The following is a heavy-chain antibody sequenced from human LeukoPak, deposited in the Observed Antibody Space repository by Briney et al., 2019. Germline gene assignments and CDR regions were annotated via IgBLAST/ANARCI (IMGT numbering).Heavy chain of an antibody. CDR1: GYSFTGYW. CDR3: ARHVYDGDYVPHTYYFDY. J-gene: IGHJ4*02. Sequence: GESLKISCKGSGYSFTGYWIGWVRQMPGKGLEWMGIIYPGDSDTRYSPSFQGQVTISADKSISTAYLQWSSLKASDTAMYYCARHVYDGDYVPHTYYFDYWGQGTLVTVSS. D-gene: IGHD4-17*01. CDR2: IYPGDSDT. V-gene: IGHV5-51*01.